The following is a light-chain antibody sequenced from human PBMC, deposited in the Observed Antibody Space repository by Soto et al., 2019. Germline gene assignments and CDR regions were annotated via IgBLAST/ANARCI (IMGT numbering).Light chain of an antibody. Sequence: QSALTQPASVSGSPGQSITISCTGSSSDVGGYNYVSWYQQHPGKAPKLMIYEVSNRPSGISNRFSGSKSGNTASLTLSGLQAEDEADYYCGTWDDSLVSYVFGTGTKLT. CDR1: SSDVGGYNY. V-gene: IGLV2-14*01. J-gene: IGLJ1*01. CDR3: GTWDDSLVSYV. CDR2: EVS.